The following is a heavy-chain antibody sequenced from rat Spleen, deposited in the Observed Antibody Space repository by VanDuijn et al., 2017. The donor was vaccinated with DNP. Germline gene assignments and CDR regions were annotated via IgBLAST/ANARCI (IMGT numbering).Heavy chain of an antibody. CDR2: VNTGGGIT. V-gene: IGHV5S23*01. CDR3: ARRGAKGLFAY. J-gene: IGHJ3*01. CDR1: GFTFRDYN. Sequence: EVQLVESGGGLVQPGRSLKISCAASGFTFRDYNMAWVRQAPSKGLEWVASVNTGGGITYYRDSVKGRFIVSRDNAKDILYLQMDSLRSEDTATYYCARRGAKGLFAYWGQGTLVTVSS.